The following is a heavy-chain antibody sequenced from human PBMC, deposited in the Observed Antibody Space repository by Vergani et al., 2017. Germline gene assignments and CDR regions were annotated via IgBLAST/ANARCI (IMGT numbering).Heavy chain of an antibody. CDR1: GYSFTSYW. CDR2: IYPGDSDT. Sequence: EVQLVPSGAEVKKPGESLTISCKGSGYSFTSYWIGWVRQMPGKGLEWMGIIYPGDSDTRYSPSFQGQVTISADKSISTAYLQWSSLKASDTAMYYCARLDPYPGIAVAGADASYGMDVWGQGTTVTVSS. J-gene: IGHJ6*02. D-gene: IGHD6-19*01. V-gene: IGHV5-51*01. CDR3: ARLDPYPGIAVAGADASYGMDV.